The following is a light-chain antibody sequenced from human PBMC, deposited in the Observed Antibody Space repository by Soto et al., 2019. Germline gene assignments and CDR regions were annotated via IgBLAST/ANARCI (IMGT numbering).Light chain of an antibody. CDR3: QQYNNWPPLT. CDR1: QSVSSN. V-gene: IGKV3-15*01. CDR2: GAS. Sequence: EIVMTQSPATLSVSPGERATLSCRASQSVSSNLAWYQQKPGQAPRLLIYGASTRATGIPARFSGSGSGKEFTLTISSRQSENFAVYYCQQYNNWPPLTFGGGNKVETK. J-gene: IGKJ4*01.